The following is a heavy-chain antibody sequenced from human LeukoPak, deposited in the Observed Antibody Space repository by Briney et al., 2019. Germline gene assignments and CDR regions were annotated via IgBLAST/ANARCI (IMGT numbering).Heavy chain of an antibody. J-gene: IGHJ6*03. V-gene: IGHV3-48*03. CDR2: ISGSGSVT. Sequence: GGSLRLSCAASGFTFSTYEMIWVRQAPGKGREGVSYISGSGSVTYYADSVRGRFSISRDNAKNSLYLQMNSLRAEDTALYYCARRESTYQNYYYFYYMDVWGKGTTVTVSS. CDR3: ARRESTYQNYYYFYYMDV. CDR1: GFTFSTYE.